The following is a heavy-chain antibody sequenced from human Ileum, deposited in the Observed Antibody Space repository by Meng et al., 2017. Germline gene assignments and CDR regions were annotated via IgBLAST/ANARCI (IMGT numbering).Heavy chain of an antibody. CDR1: GDSFSDYY. Sequence: QLQLMKWGAGMLKPSETLSLTCNVYGDSFSDYYWNWIRQPPGKGLEWIGEIHYSGSTNYNPSLESRVPISEDTSQKQFSLRLSSVLAADTAVYYCARRNRGGRYLGWGQVTLVTVSS. D-gene: IGHD1-26*01. CDR3: ARRNRGGRYLG. J-gene: IGHJ4*02. V-gene: IGHV4-34*01. CDR2: IHYSGST.